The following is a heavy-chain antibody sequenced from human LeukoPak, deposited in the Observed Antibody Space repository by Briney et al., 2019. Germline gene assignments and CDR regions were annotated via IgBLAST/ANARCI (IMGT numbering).Heavy chain of an antibody. V-gene: IGHV1-46*01. CDR3: ARASGSGSYYNAPLDY. D-gene: IGHD3-10*01. CDR1: GYTFTSYY. J-gene: IGHJ4*02. Sequence: GASVKVSCXASGYTFTSYYMHCVRLAPGQGLEWMGIINSSGGSTRYAQKFQGRVTMTRDTSTSTVYMELSSLRSEDTAVYYCARASGSGSYYNAPLDYWGQGTLVTVSS. CDR2: INSSGGST.